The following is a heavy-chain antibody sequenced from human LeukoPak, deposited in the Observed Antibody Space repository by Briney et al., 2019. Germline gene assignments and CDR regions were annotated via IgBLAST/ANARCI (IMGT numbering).Heavy chain of an antibody. CDR2: ISAYNGNT. Sequence: ASVKVSCKASGYTFTSYGISWVRQAPGQGLEWMGWISAYNGNTNYAQKLQGRVTMTTDTSTSTAYMELRSLISDDTAVYYCAVIEMATITSYYWGQGTLVTVSS. D-gene: IGHD5-24*01. CDR3: AVIEMATITSYY. J-gene: IGHJ4*02. CDR1: GYTFTSYG. V-gene: IGHV1-18*01.